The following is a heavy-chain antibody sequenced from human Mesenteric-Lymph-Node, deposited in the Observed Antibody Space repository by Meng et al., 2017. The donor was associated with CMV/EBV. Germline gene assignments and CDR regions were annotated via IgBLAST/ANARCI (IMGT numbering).Heavy chain of an antibody. V-gene: IGHV3-48*04. CDR3: ARQDAFDI. J-gene: IGHJ3*02. CDR1: GFTFSSYS. Sequence: GGSLRLSCAASGFTFSSYSMSWVRQAPGKGLEWVSYISGSSSTMYYADSVKGRFTISRDSAKNSLFLQMNSLRVEDTAVYYCARQDAFDIWGQGTLVTVSS. CDR2: ISGSSSTM.